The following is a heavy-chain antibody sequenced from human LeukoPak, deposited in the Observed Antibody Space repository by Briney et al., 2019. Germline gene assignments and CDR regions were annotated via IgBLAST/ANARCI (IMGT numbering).Heavy chain of an antibody. CDR1: GGSISSGSYY. V-gene: IGHV4-61*02. Sequence: SETLSLTCTVSGGSISSGSYYWSWIRQPAGKGLEWIGRIYTSGSTNYNPSLKSRVTISVDTSKYQFSLKLSSVTAADTAVYYCARSGRFWSGYYGDDYWGQGTLVTVSS. CDR3: ARSGRFWSGYYGDDY. J-gene: IGHJ4*02. CDR2: IYTSGST. D-gene: IGHD3-3*01.